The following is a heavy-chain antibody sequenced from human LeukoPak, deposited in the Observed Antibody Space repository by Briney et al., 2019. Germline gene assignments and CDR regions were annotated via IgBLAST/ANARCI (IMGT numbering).Heavy chain of an antibody. Sequence: GESLKISCKGSGYSLKDYWIGWVRQMPGKGPEGMGIIFPHDSDTKYSPSFQGQVTISVDKSISTAYVQWSSLEASDTAIYYCARYGIKGCSSTNCFTSYFYYGMDVWGQGTTVTVSS. J-gene: IGHJ6*02. D-gene: IGHD2-2*02. CDR2: IFPHDSDT. V-gene: IGHV5-51*01. CDR1: GYSLKDYW. CDR3: ARYGIKGCSSTNCFTSYFYYGMDV.